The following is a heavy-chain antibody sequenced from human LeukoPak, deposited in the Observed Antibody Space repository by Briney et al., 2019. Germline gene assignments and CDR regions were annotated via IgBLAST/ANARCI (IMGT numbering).Heavy chain of an antibody. CDR1: GFTFTSYS. J-gene: IGHJ4*02. D-gene: IGHD3-22*01. V-gene: IGHV3-48*01. Sequence: GGSLRLSCAVSGFTFTSYSMNWVRQAPGKGLEWVSYISVSSNTIHYADSVRGRFTISRDNAKNSLDLQMSSLRAEDTAVYYCARGYYDSSGYYGYWGQGTLVTVSS. CDR3: ARGYYDSSGYYGY. CDR2: ISVSSNTI.